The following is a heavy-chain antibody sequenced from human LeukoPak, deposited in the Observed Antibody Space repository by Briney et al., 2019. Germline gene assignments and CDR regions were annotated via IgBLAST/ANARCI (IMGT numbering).Heavy chain of an antibody. CDR1: GGSISSSSYY. V-gene: IGHV4-39*01. D-gene: IGHD2-2*01. CDR3: ASSYCSSTSCQFRLDY. Sequence: SETLSFXCTVSGGSISSSSYYWGWIRQPPGKGLEWIGSIYYSGSTYYNPSLKGRVTISVDTSKNQFSLKLSSVTAAGTAMYYCASSYCSSTSCQFRLDYWGQGTLVTVSS. CDR2: IYYSGST. J-gene: IGHJ4*02.